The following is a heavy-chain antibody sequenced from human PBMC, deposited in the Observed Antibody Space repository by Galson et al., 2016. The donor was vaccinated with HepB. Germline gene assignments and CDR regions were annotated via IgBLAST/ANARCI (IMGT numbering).Heavy chain of an antibody. V-gene: IGHV1-18*01. J-gene: IGHJ5*02. D-gene: IGHD2-2*01. CDR1: GYTFTNYG. Sequence: SVKVSCKASGYTFTNYGISWVRQAPGQGLEWMGWVSAYNGDTSYAQKLQGRVTMTTDTPTTTAYMELRSLGSDDTAVYYCARDWDCTSTSCSYCFDPWGQGTRVTVSS. CDR2: VSAYNGDT. CDR3: ARDWDCTSTSCSYCFDP.